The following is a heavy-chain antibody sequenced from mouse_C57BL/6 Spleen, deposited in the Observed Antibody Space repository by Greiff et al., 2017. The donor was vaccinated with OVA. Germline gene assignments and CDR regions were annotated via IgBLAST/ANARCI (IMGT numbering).Heavy chain of an antibody. Sequence: QVQLKESGAELVRPGASVTLSCKASGYTFTDYEMHWVKQTPVHGLEWIGAIDPETGGTAYNQKFKGKAILTADKSSSTAYMELRSLTSEDSAVYYCTRETAQSLYVDYWGQGTTLTVSS. CDR3: TRETAQSLYVDY. D-gene: IGHD3-2*02. CDR2: IDPETGGT. J-gene: IGHJ2*01. V-gene: IGHV1-15*01. CDR1: GYTFTDYE.